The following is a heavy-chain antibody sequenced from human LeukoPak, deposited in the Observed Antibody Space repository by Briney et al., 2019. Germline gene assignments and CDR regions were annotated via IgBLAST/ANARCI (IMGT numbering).Heavy chain of an antibody. Sequence: SDTLSLTCTVSGGSISSYYWSWIRQPPGKGLEWMGYIYYSGSTNYNPSLKSRVTISVDTSKNQFSLKLSSVTAADTAVYYCARGTTVVMRYWGQGTLVTVSS. CDR1: GGSISSYY. D-gene: IGHD4-23*01. CDR2: IYYSGST. CDR3: ARGTTVVMRY. V-gene: IGHV4-59*07. J-gene: IGHJ4*02.